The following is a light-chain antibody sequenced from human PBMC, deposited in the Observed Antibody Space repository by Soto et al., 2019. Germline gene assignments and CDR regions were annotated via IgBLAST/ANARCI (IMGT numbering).Light chain of an antibody. V-gene: IGKV3D-20*01. CDR3: QQYGTSPRT. CDR2: DVS. Sequence: EVVLTQSPATLSLSPGERATLSCGASQSVRSNYLGWYQQKPGLAPRLLIYDVSPRATGIPDRFSGSGSGTDFTMTISRLETEDAAVYYCQQYGTSPRTFGQGTKLEI. J-gene: IGKJ2*01. CDR1: QSVRSNY.